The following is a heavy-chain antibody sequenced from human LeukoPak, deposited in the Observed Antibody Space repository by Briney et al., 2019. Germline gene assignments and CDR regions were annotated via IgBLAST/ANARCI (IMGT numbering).Heavy chain of an antibody. CDR1: GFTFSNYW. CDR2: IKRDGNEK. Sequence: GGSLRLSCTASGFTFSNYWMSWVRQAPGKGLGWVADIKRDGNEKHYVDSVKGRFTISRDNAKNLLYLQMSGLTVEDTAVYYCALNMVGGQIFDFWGQGTLVTVSS. D-gene: IGHD3-10*01. V-gene: IGHV3-7*01. J-gene: IGHJ4*02. CDR3: ALNMVGGQIFDF.